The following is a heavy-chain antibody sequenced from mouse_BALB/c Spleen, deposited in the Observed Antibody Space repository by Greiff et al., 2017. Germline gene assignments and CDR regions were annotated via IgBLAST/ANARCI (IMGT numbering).Heavy chain of an antibody. J-gene: IGHJ2*01. CDR2: ICGGGST. D-gene: IGHD1-1*01. CDR3: AKQYYYGFDY. Sequence: VQLVESGPGLVAPSPCLSISCTVSGFSFTDYGVSWIRQPPGKGLEWLGVICGGGSTYYNSALKSSLSISKDNSKSPVFFKMNSLQTDDTAMYYCAKQYYYGFDYWGQGTTLTVSA. CDR1: GFSFTDYG. V-gene: IGHV2-6-5*01.